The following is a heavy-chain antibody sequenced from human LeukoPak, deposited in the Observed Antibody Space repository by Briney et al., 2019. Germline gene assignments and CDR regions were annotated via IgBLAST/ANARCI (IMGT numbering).Heavy chain of an antibody. D-gene: IGHD2-2*01. Sequence: PSETLSLTCTVSGGSISSYYWRWIRQPPGKGLEWIGYIYTSGSTNYNPSLKSRVTISVDTSKNQFSLKLSSVTAADTAVYYCARDCSSTSCSDAFDIWGQGTMVTVSS. CDR2: IYTSGST. J-gene: IGHJ3*02. CDR1: GGSISSYY. CDR3: ARDCSSTSCSDAFDI. V-gene: IGHV4-4*09.